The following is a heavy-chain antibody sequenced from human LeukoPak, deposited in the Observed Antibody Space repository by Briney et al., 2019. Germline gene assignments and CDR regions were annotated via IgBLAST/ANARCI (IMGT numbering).Heavy chain of an antibody. J-gene: IGHJ4*02. CDR2: VHLDGRT. V-gene: IGHV4-4*02. CDR3: AREGGFYRPLDY. CDR1: GGSVTSTNW. D-gene: IGHD3-3*01. Sequence: SETLSLTCDVSGGSVTSTNWWTWVRQPPGKGLEWIGEVHLDGRTNYNPSLKSRLIMSVDLSENHISLKLTSVTAADTAVYYCAREGGFYRPLDYSGQGTLVTVSS.